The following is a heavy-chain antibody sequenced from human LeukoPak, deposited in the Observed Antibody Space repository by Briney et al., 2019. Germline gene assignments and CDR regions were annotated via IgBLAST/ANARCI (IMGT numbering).Heavy chain of an antibody. D-gene: IGHD6-19*01. CDR3: TRDSAYDSSGWSRFDY. Sequence: GGSLRLSCTASGFTFGDYAMSWFRQAPGKGLEWVGFIRSKAYGGTTEYAASVKGRFTISRDDSKSIAYLQMNSLKTEDTAVYYCTRDSAYDSSGWSRFDYWGQGTRVTVSS. CDR1: GFTFGDYA. CDR2: IRSKAYGGTT. J-gene: IGHJ4*02. V-gene: IGHV3-49*03.